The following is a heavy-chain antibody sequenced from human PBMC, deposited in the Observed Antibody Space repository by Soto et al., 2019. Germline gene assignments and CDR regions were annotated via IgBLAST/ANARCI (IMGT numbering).Heavy chain of an antibody. D-gene: IGHD3-10*01. J-gene: IGHJ6*02. Sequence: QVQLQQWGAGLLKPSETQSLTCGVYGGSFSGYYWSWIRQPPGKGLEWIGEVNHSGSTNYNPSLKSRVPRSVDXXKXQXFLKLSSVTAADTALYYCARKYLPYYGSGSPYGMDVWGQGTTVTVSS. CDR3: ARKYLPYYGSGSPYGMDV. CDR1: GGSFSGYY. CDR2: VNHSGST. V-gene: IGHV4-34*01.